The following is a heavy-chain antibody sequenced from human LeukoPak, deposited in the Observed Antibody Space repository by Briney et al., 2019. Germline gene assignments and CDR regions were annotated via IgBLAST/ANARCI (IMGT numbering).Heavy chain of an antibody. D-gene: IGHD6-19*01. J-gene: IGHJ5*02. CDR1: GFTLSSYW. CDR3: ARELAVGGTWFDP. V-gene: IGHV3-74*01. CDR2: IKSDGSTT. Sequence: PGGSLRLSCAASGFTLSSYWMHWVRQAPGKGLVWVSRIKSDGSTTNYADSVKGRFTISRDNAKNTLYLQMSSLRAEDTAVYYCARELAVGGTWFDPWGQGTLVTVSS.